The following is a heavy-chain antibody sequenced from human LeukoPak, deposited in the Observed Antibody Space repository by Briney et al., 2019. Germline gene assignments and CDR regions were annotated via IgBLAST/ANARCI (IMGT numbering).Heavy chain of an antibody. J-gene: IGHJ4*02. V-gene: IGHV4-4*07. CDR3: ASSDACSGDSCYGFPPAFDY. CDR1: GGSISSYY. Sequence: SETLSLTCTVSGGSISSYYWSWIRQPAGKGLEWIGRIYTSGSTNYNPSLKSRVTMSVDTSKNQFSLKLSSVTAADTAVYYCASSDACSGDSCYGFPPAFDYWGQGTLVTVSS. CDR2: IYTSGST. D-gene: IGHD2-15*01.